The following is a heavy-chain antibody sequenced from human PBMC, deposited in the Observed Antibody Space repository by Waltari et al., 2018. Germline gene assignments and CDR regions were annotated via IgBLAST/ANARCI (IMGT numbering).Heavy chain of an antibody. D-gene: IGHD3-22*01. CDR1: GGSISSGSYY. J-gene: IGHJ3*02. CDR3: ARDVGYDSSGYSHDAFDI. CDR2: IYTSGST. Sequence: QVQLQESGPGLVKPSQTLSLTCTVSGGSISSGSYYWSWIRQPAGKGLEWIGRIYTSGSTNYNPSLKSRVTISVDTSKNQFSLKLSSVTAADTAVYYCARDVGYDSSGYSHDAFDIWGQGTMVTVSS. V-gene: IGHV4-61*02.